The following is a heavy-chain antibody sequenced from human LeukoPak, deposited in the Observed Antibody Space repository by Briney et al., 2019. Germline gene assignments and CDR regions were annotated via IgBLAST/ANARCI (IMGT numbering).Heavy chain of an antibody. CDR2: ITSSSSTI. V-gene: IGHV3-48*01. CDR1: GFTFSIYS. J-gene: IGHJ4*02. Sequence: GGSLRLSCAASGFTFSIYSMNWVRHAPGKGLEWVSYITSSSSTIYYADSVKGRFTISRDNAKNSLFLQMNSLRAEDTAVYYCAKDRGAEWEEFGELLSYWGQGTLVTVSS. D-gene: IGHD3-10*01. CDR3: AKDRGAEWEEFGELLSY.